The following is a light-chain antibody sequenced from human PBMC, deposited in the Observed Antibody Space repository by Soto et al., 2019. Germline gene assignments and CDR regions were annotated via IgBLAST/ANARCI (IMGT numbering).Light chain of an antibody. CDR1: QSISSY. V-gene: IGKV1-39*01. J-gene: IGKJ1*01. Sequence: HMKESASSLFASVGRLVAITCRASQSISSYLDWYQQKPGKAPKLLIFDASSLKSGVPSRFSGSRSGPEFTLTISSLQPEDFATYYCQHCYSNSQTFGQGTNVDIK. CDR2: DAS. CDR3: QHCYSNSQT.